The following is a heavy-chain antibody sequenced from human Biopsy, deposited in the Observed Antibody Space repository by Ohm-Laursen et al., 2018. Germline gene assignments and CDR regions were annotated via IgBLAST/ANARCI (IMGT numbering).Heavy chain of an antibody. CDR3: ARLRGGVVINYSWFDP. CDR2: IFYRGST. D-gene: IGHD3-3*01. J-gene: IGHJ5*02. CDR1: GGSISNNNYY. Sequence: GTLSLTCTVSGGSISNNNYYWGWIRQPPGKGLEWIGSIFYRGSTHYKPSLKSRVNMSVDTSKNQLSLSLNSVTAADTAVFYCARLRGGVVINYSWFDPWGQGILVTVSS. V-gene: IGHV4-39*01.